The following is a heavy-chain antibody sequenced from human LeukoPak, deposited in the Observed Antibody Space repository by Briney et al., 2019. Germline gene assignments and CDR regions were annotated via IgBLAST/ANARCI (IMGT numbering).Heavy chain of an antibody. J-gene: IGHJ4*02. Sequence: PGGSLRLSSAPSRFTVSSHYMSWVRHPPGNGLGWVSVIYRVGATTYYADSRKGPFTLSRDNSRNTLYLQMNSLRAEDTAVYYCARDSGDIPCDSSGQGTLVTVSS. CDR3: ARDSGDIPCDS. V-gene: IGHV3-53*01. D-gene: IGHD2-15*01. CDR2: IYRVGATT. CDR1: RFTVSSHY.